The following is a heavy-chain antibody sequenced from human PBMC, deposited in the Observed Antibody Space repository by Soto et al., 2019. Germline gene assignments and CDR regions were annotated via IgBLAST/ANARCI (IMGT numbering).Heavy chain of an antibody. D-gene: IGHD1-26*01. V-gene: IGHV3-23*01. J-gene: IGHJ4*02. CDR2: LTGAADNT. CDR3: AKEWGGSWYYFDY. CDR1: GFTFSNYA. Sequence: EVQLLESGGGLVQPGGSLRLSCAASGFTFSNYAMNWVRQAPGKGLQWVSTLTGAADNTYYADSVKGRFTISRDNYRNTLFMQMNSLRDEDTAVYYCAKEWGGSWYYFDYWGQGTLVTVSS.